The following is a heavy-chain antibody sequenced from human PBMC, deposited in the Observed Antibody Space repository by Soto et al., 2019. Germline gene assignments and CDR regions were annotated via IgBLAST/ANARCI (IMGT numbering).Heavy chain of an antibody. CDR1: GFTLTSYS. V-gene: IGHV3-21*01. CDR3: VRERGLSSYYGMDV. D-gene: IGHD3-10*01. J-gene: IGHJ6*02. CDR2: ISSSSSHI. Sequence: GGSLRLSCAASGFTLTSYSMNWVRQASGKGLEWVASISSSSSHIYYADSVKGRFTISRDNARNSLYLQMNSLRAEDTAVYYCVRERGLSSYYGMDVWGQGTTVTVSS.